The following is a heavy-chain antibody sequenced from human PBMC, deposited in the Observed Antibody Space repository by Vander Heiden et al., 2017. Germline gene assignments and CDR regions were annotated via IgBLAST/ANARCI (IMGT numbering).Heavy chain of an antibody. CDR1: GFTFGDYA. CDR2: IRSKAYGWTA. CDR3: TRDPINYYGMDV. V-gene: IGHV3-49*03. J-gene: IGHJ6*02. Sequence: EVQLVESGGGLVQPGRSLRLSCSASGFTFGDYAMRWFRQAPGKGLEWVGFIRSKAYGWTAEYAASGKGRFTISRDDSKSIAYLQLNNLKTEDTDVYFCTRDPINYYGMDVWGQGTTVTVSS.